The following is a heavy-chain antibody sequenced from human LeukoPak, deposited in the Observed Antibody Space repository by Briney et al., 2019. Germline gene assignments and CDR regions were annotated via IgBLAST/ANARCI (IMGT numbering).Heavy chain of an antibody. V-gene: IGHV4-61*02. CDR3: ARAYYDSSGYRWDY. D-gene: IGHD3-22*01. CDR2: IYTSGST. CDR1: GGSISSGSYY. Sequence: SETLSLTCTVSGGSISSGSYYWSWIRQPAGKGLEWIGRIYTSGSTNYNPSLKSRVTISVDTSKNQFSLKLSSVTAADTAVYYCARAYYDSSGYRWDYWGQGTLVTVSS. J-gene: IGHJ4*02.